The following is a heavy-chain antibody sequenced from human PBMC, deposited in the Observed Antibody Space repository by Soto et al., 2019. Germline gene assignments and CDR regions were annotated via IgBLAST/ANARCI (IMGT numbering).Heavy chain of an antibody. D-gene: IGHD3-22*01. V-gene: IGHV4-31*03. CDR1: GGSISSGGYY. CDR2: VSYSGTT. Sequence: QVQLQESGPGLVKPSQTLSLTCTVSGGSISSGGYYWNWIRQHPGKGLEWIGYVSYSGTTYYNPSLKSRLTISVDTSNNQLSLQLSSVTAADTAVYYCARERDSSGSPFDYWGQGTLVTVSS. J-gene: IGHJ4*02. CDR3: ARERDSSGSPFDY.